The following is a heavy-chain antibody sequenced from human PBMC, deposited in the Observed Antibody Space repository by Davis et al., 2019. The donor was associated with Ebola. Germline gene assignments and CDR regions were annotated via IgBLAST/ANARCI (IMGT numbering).Heavy chain of an antibody. V-gene: IGHV3-9*01. J-gene: IGHJ4*02. CDR2: ISWNSGSI. CDR1: GFTFDDYA. Sequence: SLEISCAASGFTFDDYAMHWVRQAPGKGLEWVSGISWNSGSIGYADSVKGRFTISRDNAKNSLYLQMNSLRAEDTALYYCAKAASGSSWYYFDYWGQGTLVTVSS. CDR3: AKAASGSSWYYFDY. D-gene: IGHD6-13*01.